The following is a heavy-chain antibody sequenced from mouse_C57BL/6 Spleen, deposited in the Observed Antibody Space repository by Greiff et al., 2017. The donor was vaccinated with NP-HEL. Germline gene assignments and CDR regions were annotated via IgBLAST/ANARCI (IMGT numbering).Heavy chain of an antibody. CDR3: ARSDLLGDAMDY. D-gene: IGHD2-1*01. V-gene: IGHV3-6*01. Sequence: VQLQQSGPGLVKPSQSLSLTCSVTGYSITSGYYWNWIRQFPGNKLEWMGYISYDGSNNYNPSLKNRISITRDTSKNQFFLKLNSVTTEDTATYYCARSDLLGDAMDYWGQGTSVTVSS. J-gene: IGHJ4*01. CDR2: ISYDGSN. CDR1: GYSITSGYY.